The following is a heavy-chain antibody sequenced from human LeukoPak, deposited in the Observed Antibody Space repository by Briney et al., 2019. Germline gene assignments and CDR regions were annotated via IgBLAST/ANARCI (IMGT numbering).Heavy chain of an antibody. D-gene: IGHD5-18*01. Sequence: GGSLRLSCAASGFTFSSYWMHWVRQAPGKGLVWVSRINSDGSSTSYADSVKGRFTISRDNAKNTLYLQMNGLRAEDTALYYCARDGKRGYSYGYTDYWGQGTLVTVSS. CDR1: GFTFSSYW. J-gene: IGHJ4*02. CDR2: INSDGSST. CDR3: ARDGKRGYSYGYTDY. V-gene: IGHV3-74*01.